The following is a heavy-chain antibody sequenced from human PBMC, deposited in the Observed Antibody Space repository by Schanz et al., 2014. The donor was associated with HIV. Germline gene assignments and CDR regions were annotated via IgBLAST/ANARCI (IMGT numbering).Heavy chain of an antibody. J-gene: IGHJ4*02. D-gene: IGHD6-6*01. CDR3: ASHSSNRPQGF. CDR1: GFTFDDYD. Sequence: EVQLAESGGGLVQPGRSLRLFCEASGFTFDDYDMHWVRQVPGKGLEWVSSISWNSGSRGYADSVKGRFTISRDNDNDSLYLQMNSLKTEDTAVYHCASHSSNRPQGFWGQGTLVTVSS. CDR2: ISWNSGSR. V-gene: IGHV3-9*01.